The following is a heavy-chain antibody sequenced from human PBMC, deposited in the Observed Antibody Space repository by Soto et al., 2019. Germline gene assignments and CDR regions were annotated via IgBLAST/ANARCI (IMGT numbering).Heavy chain of an antibody. J-gene: IGHJ6*02. CDR3: AKGRSYYYYYGVDV. Sequence: GGSLRLSCGASGFTFDDYAMHWVRQAPGKGLEWVSGISWNSGSIAYADSVKGRFTISRDNSKSTLYLQMNSLRAEDTALYYCAKGRSYYYYYGVDVWGQGTTVTVSS. CDR2: ISWNSGSI. CDR1: GFTFDDYA. V-gene: IGHV3-9*01.